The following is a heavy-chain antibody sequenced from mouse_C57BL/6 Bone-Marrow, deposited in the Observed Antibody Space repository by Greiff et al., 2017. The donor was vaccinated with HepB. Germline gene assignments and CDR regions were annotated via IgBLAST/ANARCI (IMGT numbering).Heavy chain of an antibody. CDR1: GYTFTSYW. CDR3: AKKDSSGDVGFAY. J-gene: IGHJ3*01. Sequence: QVQLQQSGAELVKPGASVKVSCKASGYTFTSYWMHWVKQRPGQGLEWIGRIHPSDSDTNYNQKFKGKATLTVDKSSSTAYMQLSSLTSEDSAVYYCAKKDSSGDVGFAYWGQGTLVTVSA. V-gene: IGHV1-74*01. D-gene: IGHD3-2*02. CDR2: IHPSDSDT.